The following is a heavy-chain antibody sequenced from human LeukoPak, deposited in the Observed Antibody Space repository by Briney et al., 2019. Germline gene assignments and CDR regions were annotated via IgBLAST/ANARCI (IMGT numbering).Heavy chain of an antibody. D-gene: IGHD3-22*01. CDR3: AKGTYYYDSSGYYTPYYFDY. CDR1: GFTFSSYA. Sequence: PGGSLRLSCAASGFTFSSYAMSWVRQAPGKGLEWVSAISGSGGSTYYADSVKGRLTISRDNSKNTLYLQMNSLRAEDTAVYYCAKGTYYYDSSGYYTPYYFDYWGQGTLVTVSS. V-gene: IGHV3-23*01. J-gene: IGHJ4*02. CDR2: ISGSGGST.